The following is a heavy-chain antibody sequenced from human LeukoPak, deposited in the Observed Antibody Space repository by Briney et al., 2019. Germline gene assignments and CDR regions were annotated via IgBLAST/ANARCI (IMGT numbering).Heavy chain of an antibody. Sequence: SETLSLTCTVSGGSISSYYWSWIRQPPGKGLEWIGYIYYSGSTNYNPSLKSRVTISVDTSKNQFSLKLSSVTAADTAVYYCARLGVDVSGDYWGQGTLVTVSS. J-gene: IGHJ4*02. CDR2: IYYSGST. D-gene: IGHD3-16*01. CDR1: GGSISSYY. CDR3: ARLGVDVSGDY. V-gene: IGHV4-59*08.